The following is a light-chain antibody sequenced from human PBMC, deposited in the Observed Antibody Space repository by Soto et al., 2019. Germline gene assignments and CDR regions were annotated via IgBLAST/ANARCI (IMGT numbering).Light chain of an antibody. CDR3: HQYGSSPRA. Sequence: EIVLTQSPGTLSLSPWDRATLSCRASQTLRSGYLAWYQHKPGQAPRLLIYDVSSRTTGIPDRFSGSGSGTDFTLTISRLEPEDFAVYYCHQYGSSPRAFGQGTKVDIK. CDR2: DVS. V-gene: IGKV3-20*01. CDR1: QTLRSGY. J-gene: IGKJ1*01.